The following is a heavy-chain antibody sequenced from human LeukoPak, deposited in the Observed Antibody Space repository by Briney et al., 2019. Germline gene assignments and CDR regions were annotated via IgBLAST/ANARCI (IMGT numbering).Heavy chain of an antibody. CDR2: IRYDGSNK. CDR3: AKDYASGSYFPAGVGY. CDR1: GFTFSSYG. D-gene: IGHD3-10*01. V-gene: IGHV3-30*02. J-gene: IGHJ4*02. Sequence: GGSLRLSRAASGFTFSSYGMHWVRQAPGKGLDWVAFIRYDGSNKYCADSVKGRFTISRDNSKNTLYLQMNSLRAEDTAVYYCAKDYASGSYFPAGVGYWGQGTLVTVSS.